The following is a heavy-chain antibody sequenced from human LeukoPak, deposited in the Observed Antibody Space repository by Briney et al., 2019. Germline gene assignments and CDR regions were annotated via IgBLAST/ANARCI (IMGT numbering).Heavy chain of an antibody. CDR1: GGSFSGYY. CDR3: ARVWPTYYYYMDV. J-gene: IGHJ6*03. D-gene: IGHD2-21*01. CDR2: INHSGST. Sequence: SETLSLTCAVYGGSFSGYYWSWIRQPPGKGLEWIGEINHSGSTNYNPSLKSRVTISVDTSKNQFSLKLSSVTAADTAVYYCARVWPTYYYYMDVWGKGTTVTVSS. V-gene: IGHV4-34*01.